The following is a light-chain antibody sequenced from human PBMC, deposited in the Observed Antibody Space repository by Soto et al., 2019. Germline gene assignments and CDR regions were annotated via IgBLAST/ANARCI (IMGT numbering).Light chain of an antibody. V-gene: IGLV2-11*01. CDR3: CSYAGIYTLA. CDR2: DVT. Sequence: QSALTQPRSVSGSPGQSVTISCTGTSSDVGGYNSVSWYQQHSGKAPKVMIYDVTKRPSGVPDRFSGSKSGNTASLTISGLQAEDEADYYCCSYAGIYTLAFGGGTKLTVL. J-gene: IGLJ2*01. CDR1: SSDVGGYNS.